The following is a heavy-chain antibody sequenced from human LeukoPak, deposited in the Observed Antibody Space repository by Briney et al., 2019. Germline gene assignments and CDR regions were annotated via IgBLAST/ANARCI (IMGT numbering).Heavy chain of an antibody. CDR3: ARGLGGGSGSYYPPRDYYYMDV. J-gene: IGHJ6*03. Sequence: SETLSLTCTVSGGSISSSSYYWGWIRQPPGKGLEWIGSIYYSGSTNYNPSLKSRVTISVDTSKNQFSLKLSSVTAADTAVYYCARGLGGGSGSYYPPRDYYYMDVWGKGTTVTVSS. CDR1: GGSISSSSYY. V-gene: IGHV4-39*07. D-gene: IGHD3-10*01. CDR2: IYYSGST.